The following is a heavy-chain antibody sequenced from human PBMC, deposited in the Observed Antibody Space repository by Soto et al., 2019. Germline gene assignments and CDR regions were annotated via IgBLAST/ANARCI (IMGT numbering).Heavy chain of an antibody. V-gene: IGHV3-74*01. CDR2: INTDGSST. D-gene: IGHD3-9*01. Sequence: EVQLVESGGTLVQPGGSLRLSCADSGFSFSSYWMHWVRQGPGKGLVWVARINTDGSSTNYADSVKGRFTISRDNAKNTLYLQMNSLRAEDKAVYYCARSPGGYYIDWGQGTMVTVSS. J-gene: IGHJ3*01. CDR1: GFSFSSYW. CDR3: ARSPGGYYID.